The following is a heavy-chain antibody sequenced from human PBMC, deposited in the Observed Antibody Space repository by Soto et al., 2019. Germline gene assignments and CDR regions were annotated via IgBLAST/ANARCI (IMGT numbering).Heavy chain of an antibody. D-gene: IGHD3-22*01. CDR2: IYPGDSDT. V-gene: IGHV5-51*01. Sequence: PGESLKISCKGSGYSFTSYWIGWVRQMPGKGLEWMGIIYPGDSDTRYSPSFQGQVTISADKSISTAYLQWSSLKASDTAMYYCARQHVSSGYYPYYYYYGMDVWGQGTTVTVSS. CDR3: ARQHVSSGYYPYYYYYGMDV. J-gene: IGHJ6*02. CDR1: GYSFTSYW.